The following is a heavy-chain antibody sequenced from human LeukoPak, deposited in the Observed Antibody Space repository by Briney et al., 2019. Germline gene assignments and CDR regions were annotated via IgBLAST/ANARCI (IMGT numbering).Heavy chain of an antibody. CDR1: GYTFTSYG. Sequence: ASVKVSCKASGYTFTSYGISWVRQAPGQGLEGMGWISAYNGNTNYAQKLQGRITMTNDTPTSTAYMDLRSLRSDDTAVYYCARDYYDSSGYLRDYWGQGTLVTVSS. J-gene: IGHJ4*02. CDR3: ARDYYDSSGYLRDY. V-gene: IGHV1-18*01. CDR2: ISAYNGNT. D-gene: IGHD3-22*01.